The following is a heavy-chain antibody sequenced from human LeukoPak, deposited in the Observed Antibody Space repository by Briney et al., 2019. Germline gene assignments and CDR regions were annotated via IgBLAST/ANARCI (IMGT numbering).Heavy chain of an antibody. J-gene: IGHJ4*02. V-gene: IGHV4-4*02. Sequence: SETLSLTCAVSGGSISSSAWWSWVRQPPGKGLEWIGEVYHSGSTNYDSFLKSRVTISVDKSKNQFSLKLTSATAADTAVYYCARDLGSSWFEPLDYWGQGILVIVSS. CDR2: VYHSGST. D-gene: IGHD6-13*01. CDR3: ARDLGSSWFEPLDY. CDR1: GGSISSSAW.